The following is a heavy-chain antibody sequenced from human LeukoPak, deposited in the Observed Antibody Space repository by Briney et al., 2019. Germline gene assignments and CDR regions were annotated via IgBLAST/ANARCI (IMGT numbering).Heavy chain of an antibody. V-gene: IGHV3-23*01. CDR2: ISGSGGST. CDR3: ARLDIVVVPAANGLDY. Sequence: GGSLRLSCAASGFTFSSYAMSWVRQAPGKGLEWVSAISGSGGSTYYADSVKGRFTNSRDNSKNTLYLQMNSLRAEDTAVYYCARLDIVVVPAANGLDYWGQGTLVTVSS. D-gene: IGHD2-2*01. J-gene: IGHJ4*02. CDR1: GFTFSSYA.